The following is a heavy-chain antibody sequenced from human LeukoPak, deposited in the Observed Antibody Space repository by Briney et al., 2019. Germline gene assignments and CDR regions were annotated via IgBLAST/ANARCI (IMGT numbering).Heavy chain of an antibody. V-gene: IGHV3-21*01. CDR3: VRAVEYYYDSSGYAVDY. Sequence: PGGSLRLSCAASGFTFARYSMNRVRQAPGKGLEWVSSISSSSSNIYYADSVTGRFTISRDNAKNSLYLQMNSLRAEDTAVYYCVRAVEYYYDSSGYAVDYWGQGTLVTVSS. CDR2: ISSSSSNI. CDR1: GFTFARYS. J-gene: IGHJ4*02. D-gene: IGHD3-22*01.